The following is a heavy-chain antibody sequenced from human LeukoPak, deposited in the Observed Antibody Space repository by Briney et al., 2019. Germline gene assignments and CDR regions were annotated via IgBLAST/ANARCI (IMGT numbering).Heavy chain of an antibody. CDR1: GYNFTPYW. Sequence: GESLKISCKASGYNFTPYWIGWVRQRPGKGLEWMGITFPGGSDTKYSPSFQGQVTMSADKSINTAYLHWRSLKASDTAMYYCARLSMIDTFDIWGLGTVVTVSS. J-gene: IGHJ3*02. V-gene: IGHV5-51*01. D-gene: IGHD3-22*01. CDR2: TFPGGSDT. CDR3: ARLSMIDTFDI.